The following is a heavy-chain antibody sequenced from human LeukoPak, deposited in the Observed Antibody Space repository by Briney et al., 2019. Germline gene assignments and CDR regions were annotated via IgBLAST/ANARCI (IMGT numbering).Heavy chain of an antibody. CDR2: ISPNSGGT. D-gene: IGHD4-23*01. CDR1: GYTFTGFY. Sequence: ASVKVSCKASGYTFTGFYIHWVRQAPGQGLEWMGWISPNSGGTNYAQNFQGRVTMTRDTSITTAYMELSGLTSDDTALYYCARNYGGTSKYFDYWGQGTLVTVSS. CDR3: ARNYGGTSKYFDY. J-gene: IGHJ4*02. V-gene: IGHV1-2*02.